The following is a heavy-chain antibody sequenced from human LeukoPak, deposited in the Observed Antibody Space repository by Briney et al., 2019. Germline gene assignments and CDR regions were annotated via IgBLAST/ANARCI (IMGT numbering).Heavy chain of an antibody. J-gene: IGHJ6*02. V-gene: IGHV4-34*01. Sequence: SETLSLTCTVSGGSISSYYWSWIRQPPGKGLEWIGEINHSGSTNYNPSLKSRVTISVDTSKNQFSLKLSSVTAADTAVYYCARQTAAYYYYGMDVWGQGTTVTVSS. D-gene: IGHD5-18*01. CDR1: GGSISSYY. CDR2: INHSGST. CDR3: ARQTAAYYYYGMDV.